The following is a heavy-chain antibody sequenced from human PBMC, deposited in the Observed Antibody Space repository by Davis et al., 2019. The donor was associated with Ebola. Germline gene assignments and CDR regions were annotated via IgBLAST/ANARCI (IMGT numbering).Heavy chain of an antibody. Sequence: PSETLSLTCTVSGGSISSSSYYWGWIRQPPGKGLEWIGSIYYSGSTYYNPSLKSRVTISVDTSKNQFSLKLSSVTAADTAVYYCARSLVGITMVRGRSYYYYYMDVWGKGTTVTVSS. J-gene: IGHJ6*03. CDR1: GGSISSSSYY. D-gene: IGHD3-10*01. V-gene: IGHV4-39*07. CDR2: IYYSGST. CDR3: ARSLVGITMVRGRSYYYYYMDV.